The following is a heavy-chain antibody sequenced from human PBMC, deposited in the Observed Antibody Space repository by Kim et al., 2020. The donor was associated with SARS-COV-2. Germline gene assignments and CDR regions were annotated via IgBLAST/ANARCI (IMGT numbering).Heavy chain of an antibody. V-gene: IGHV4-59*08. CDR2: IYYSGST. J-gene: IGHJ4*02. CDR1: GGSTCNYY. D-gene: IGHD5-12*01. Sequence: SETLSLTCTVSGGSTCNYYWSWIRQPPGKGLEWIGYIYYSGSTHYNPSLQSRVTISVDTSKNQFSLKLSSVTAADPAVYYCARRGYDEEGFDHWGQGTL. CDR3: ARRGYDEEGFDH.